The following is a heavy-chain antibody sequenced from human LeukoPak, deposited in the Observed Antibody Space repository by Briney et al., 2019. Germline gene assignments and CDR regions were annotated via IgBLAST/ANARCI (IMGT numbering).Heavy chain of an antibody. J-gene: IGHJ4*02. CDR3: ATDIVVVPAAMY. CDR1: GFTCSSYA. Sequence: PGGSLILCCAASGFTCSSYASSGVRQAPGKRLEWVSAISGSGGSTYYADSVKGRFTISRDNSKNTLYLQMNILRAEDTAVYYCATDIVVVPAAMYWGQGTLVTVSS. CDR2: ISGSGGST. D-gene: IGHD2-2*01. V-gene: IGHV3-23*01.